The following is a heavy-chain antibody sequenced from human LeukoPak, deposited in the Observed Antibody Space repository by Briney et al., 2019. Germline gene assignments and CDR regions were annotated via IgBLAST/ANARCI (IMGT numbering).Heavy chain of an antibody. D-gene: IGHD2-2*01. V-gene: IGHV3-30-3*01. J-gene: IGHJ4*02. CDR2: ISYDGSNK. CDR1: GFTFSSYA. CDR3: ASANTGYCSSTSCYALDY. Sequence: HPGGSLRLSCAASGFTFSSYAMHSVRQAPGKGLEWVAVISYDGSNKYYADSVKGRFTISRDNSKNTLYLQMNSLRAKDTAVYYCASANTGYCSSTSCYALDYWGQGTLVTVSS.